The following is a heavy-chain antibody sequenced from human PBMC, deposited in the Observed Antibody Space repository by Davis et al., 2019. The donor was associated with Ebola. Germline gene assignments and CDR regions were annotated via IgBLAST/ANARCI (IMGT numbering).Heavy chain of an antibody. V-gene: IGHV3-73*01. D-gene: IGHD6-13*01. CDR3: TASGYSSSWYSDY. Sequence: GESLKISCAASGFTFSGSAMHWVRQASGEGLEWVGRIRSKANSYATAYAASVKGRFTISRDDSKTTAYLQMNSLKTEDTAVYYCTASGYSSSWYSDYWGQGTLVTVSS. CDR1: GFTFSGSA. CDR2: IRSKANSYAT. J-gene: IGHJ4*02.